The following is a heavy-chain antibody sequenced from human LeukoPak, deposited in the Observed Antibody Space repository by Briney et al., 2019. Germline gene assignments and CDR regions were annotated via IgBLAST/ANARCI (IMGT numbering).Heavy chain of an antibody. V-gene: IGHV4-4*09. Sequence: SETLSLTCTVSGGSISTYYWSWIRQPPGKGLEWIGYIYTTGSTNYIPSLKSRVTMSMDTSENQFSLKLSSVTAADTAVYYCARGFYGYNLFDHWGQGTLVPVSS. CDR2: IYTTGST. J-gene: IGHJ4*01. D-gene: IGHD5-24*01. CDR3: ARGFYGYNLFDH. CDR1: GGSISTYY.